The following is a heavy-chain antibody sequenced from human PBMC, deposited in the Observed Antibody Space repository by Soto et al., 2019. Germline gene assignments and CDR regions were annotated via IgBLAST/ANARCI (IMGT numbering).Heavy chain of an antibody. V-gene: IGHV1-69*13. CDR2: IIPIFGTA. Sequence: ASVKVSCKASGGTFSSYAISWVRQAPGQGLEWMGGIIPIFGTANYAQKFQGRVTITADESTSTAYMELSSLRSEDTAVYYCARSHYYDSSGYWFDYWGQGTMVTFSS. CDR1: GGTFSSYA. D-gene: IGHD3-22*01. CDR3: ARSHYYDSSGYWFDY. J-gene: IGHJ4*02.